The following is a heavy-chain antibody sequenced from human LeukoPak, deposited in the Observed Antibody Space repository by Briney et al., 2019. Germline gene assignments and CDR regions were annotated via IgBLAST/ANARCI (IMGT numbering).Heavy chain of an antibody. CDR3: ARGSHGNSGWVDY. J-gene: IGHJ4*02. Sequence: GGSLRLSCAASGFTVSSNYMTWVRQAPGKGLEWVSVIYSVGNTYYADSVKGRFTISRDNSKNTLYLQMNSLRAEDTAVYYCARGSHGNSGWVDYWGQGTLVTVSS. D-gene: IGHD4-23*01. CDR2: IYSVGNT. CDR1: GFTVSSNY. V-gene: IGHV3-53*01.